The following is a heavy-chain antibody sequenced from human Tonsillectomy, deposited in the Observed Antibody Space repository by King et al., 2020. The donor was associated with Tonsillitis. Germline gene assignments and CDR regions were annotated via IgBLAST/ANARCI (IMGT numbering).Heavy chain of an antibody. CDR3: ARGVWDYDFFDY. V-gene: IGHV3-66*01. J-gene: IGHJ4*02. D-gene: IGHD3-22*01. CDR2: IYSGGST. CDR1: GFTVSSDS. Sequence: VQLVESGGTLVQPGGSLRLSCSASGFTVSSDSMSWVRQAPGKGLEWVSSIYSGGSTYYADSVKGRFSVSRDSSKNTLYLQMYSLRAEDTAVYYCARGVWDYDFFDYWGQGTLVTVSS.